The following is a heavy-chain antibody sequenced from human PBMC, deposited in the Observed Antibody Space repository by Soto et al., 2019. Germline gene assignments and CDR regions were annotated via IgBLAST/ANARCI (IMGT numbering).Heavy chain of an antibody. Sequence: EEQLVESGGDLVQPGGSLRLSCAASGFTVSNNYMSWVRQAPGKGLXXXXLIYSGGSTYYADSVKGRFTISXDXXXXTXXLQMNSLRAEDTAMYYCAAYSHKGYWGQGTLVTVSS. J-gene: IGHJ4*02. CDR1: GFTVSNNY. CDR3: AAYSHKGY. D-gene: IGHD3-16*01. CDR2: IYSGGST. V-gene: IGHV3-66*01.